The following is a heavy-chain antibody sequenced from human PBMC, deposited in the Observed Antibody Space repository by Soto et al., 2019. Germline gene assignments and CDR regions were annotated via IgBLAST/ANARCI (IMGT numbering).Heavy chain of an antibody. CDR1: GYTFTSYG. Sequence: QVQLVQSGAEVKKPGASVKVSCKASGYTFTSYGISWVRQAPGQGLEWMGWISAYNGNTNYAQKLQGRVTMTTDTSTSTASMELRRLSSDDTAVYSCESGQLWSPIYYFDYWGQETLFTVSS. V-gene: IGHV1-18*01. CDR3: ESGQLWSPIYYFDY. D-gene: IGHD5-18*01. J-gene: IGHJ4*02. CDR2: ISAYNGNT.